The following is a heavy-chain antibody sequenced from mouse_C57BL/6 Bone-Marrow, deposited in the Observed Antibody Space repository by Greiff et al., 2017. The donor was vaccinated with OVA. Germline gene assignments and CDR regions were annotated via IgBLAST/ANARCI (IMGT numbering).Heavy chain of an antibody. CDR3: AKRVYSNYFSYWYFDV. D-gene: IGHD2-5*01. CDR2: INHNNGGT. CDR1: GYTFTDYY. Sequence: VHVKQSGPELVKPGASVKISCKASGYTFTDYYMNWVKQSHGKSLEWIGDINHNNGGTSYNQKFKGKATLTVDKSSSTAYMELRSLTSEDSAVYYCAKRVYSNYFSYWYFDVWGTGTTVTVSS. J-gene: IGHJ1*03. V-gene: IGHV1-26*01.